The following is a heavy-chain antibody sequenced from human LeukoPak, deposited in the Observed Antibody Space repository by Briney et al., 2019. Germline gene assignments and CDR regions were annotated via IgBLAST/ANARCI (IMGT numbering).Heavy chain of an antibody. Sequence: PGGSLRLSCAASGFTFSSYAMHWVRQAPGKGLEWVAVISYDGSNKYYADSVKGRFTISRDNSKNTLYLQMNSLRAEDTAVYYCARDGGRNYYDSSGYGKFFDYWGQGTLVTVSS. CDR2: ISYDGSNK. CDR3: ARDGGRNYYDSSGYGKFFDY. D-gene: IGHD3-22*01. CDR1: GFTFSSYA. V-gene: IGHV3-30*01. J-gene: IGHJ4*02.